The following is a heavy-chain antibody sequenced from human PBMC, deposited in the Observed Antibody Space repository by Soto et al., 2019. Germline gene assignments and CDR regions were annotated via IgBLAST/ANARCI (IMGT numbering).Heavy chain of an antibody. J-gene: IGHJ5*02. CDR3: ARRIAARANWFDP. Sequence: ASVKVSCKASGYTCTIYGISGVLRSPVQGLEWMGWISAYNGNTNYAQKLQGRVTMTTDTSTSTAYMELRSLRSDDTAVYYCARRIAARANWFDPWGQGTLVTVSS. CDR2: ISAYNGNT. D-gene: IGHD6-6*01. V-gene: IGHV1-18*04. CDR1: GYTCTIYG.